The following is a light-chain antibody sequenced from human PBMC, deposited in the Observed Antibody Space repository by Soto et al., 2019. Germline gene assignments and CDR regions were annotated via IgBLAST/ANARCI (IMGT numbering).Light chain of an antibody. CDR1: QSVSSY. CDR2: DAS. J-gene: IGKJ5*01. CDR3: QQRSNWPPIT. Sequence: EIVLTQSPATLSLSPGERATLSCRASQSVSSYLAWYQQKPGQAPRLLIYDASNRATGIPARFSGSGSGTDFTQTISSLEPEDFAVYYCQQRSNWPPITFGQGTPLEMK. V-gene: IGKV3-11*01.